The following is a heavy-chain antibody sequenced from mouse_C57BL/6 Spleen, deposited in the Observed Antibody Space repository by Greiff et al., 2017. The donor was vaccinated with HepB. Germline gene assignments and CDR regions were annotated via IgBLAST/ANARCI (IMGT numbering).Heavy chain of an antibody. Sequence: EVKVEESGPGLVKPSQSLSLTCSVTGYSITSGYYWNWIRQFPGNKLEWMGYISYDGSNNYNPSLKNRISITRDTSKNQFFLKLNSVTTEDTATYYCARDGAVVAPFDYWGQGTTLTVSS. V-gene: IGHV3-6*01. CDR2: ISYDGSN. CDR3: ARDGAVVAPFDY. J-gene: IGHJ2*01. CDR1: GYSITSGYY. D-gene: IGHD1-1*01.